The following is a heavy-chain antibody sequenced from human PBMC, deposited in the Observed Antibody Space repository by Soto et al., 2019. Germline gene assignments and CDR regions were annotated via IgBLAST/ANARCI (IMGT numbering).Heavy chain of an antibody. CDR3: ATTLLRLFNWFDP. J-gene: IGHJ5*02. D-gene: IGHD3-3*01. CDR1: GGSISSSTYH. V-gene: IGHV4-39*01. Sequence: KTSETLSLTCTVSGGSISSSTYHWGWIRQPPGKGLEWIGSIYYSGTTYYNPSLRSRVTISVDTSKNQFSLRLSSVTAADTAVYYCATTLLRLFNWFDPWGQGTLVTVSS. CDR2: IYYSGTT.